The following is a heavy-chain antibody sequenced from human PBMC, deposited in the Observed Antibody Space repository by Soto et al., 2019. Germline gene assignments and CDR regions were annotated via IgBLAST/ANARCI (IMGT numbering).Heavy chain of an antibody. J-gene: IGHJ4*02. Sequence: PGGSLRLSCAASGFTFSSYAMSWVRQAPGKGLEWVSAISGSGGSTYYADSVKGRFTISRDNSKNTLYLQMNSLRAEDTAVYYCARDPSYCSSTSCYVDYFDYWGQGTLVTVSS. CDR3: ARDPSYCSSTSCYVDYFDY. CDR2: ISGSGGST. CDR1: GFTFSSYA. V-gene: IGHV3-23*01. D-gene: IGHD2-2*01.